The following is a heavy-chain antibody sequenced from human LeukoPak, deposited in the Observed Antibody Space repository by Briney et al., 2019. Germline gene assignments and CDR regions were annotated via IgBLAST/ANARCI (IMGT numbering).Heavy chain of an antibody. CDR2: IYYSGTT. Sequence: SETLSLTCSVSGGSLSSDDYCWSWIRQPPGKGLEWIGYIYYSGTTYYNPSLKSRVTMSVDASKNQFSLKLSSVTAADTAVCYCAKYGGNSRDFDYWGQGTLVTVSS. D-gene: IGHD4-23*01. V-gene: IGHV4-30-4*01. CDR3: AKYGGNSRDFDY. CDR1: GGSLSSDDYC. J-gene: IGHJ4*02.